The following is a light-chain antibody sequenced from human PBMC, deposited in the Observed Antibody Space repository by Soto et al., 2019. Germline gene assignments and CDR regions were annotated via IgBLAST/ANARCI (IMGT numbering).Light chain of an antibody. CDR2: GAS. V-gene: IGKV3-20*01. J-gene: IGKJ4*01. CDR1: RSASSSF. CDR3: QQYGSSPPLT. Sequence: PGGRATLSFRATRSASSSFSAWYQQKPGQAPRLLIYGASSRATGIPDRFSGSGSGTDFTLTISRLEPEDFAVYYCQQYGSSPPLTFGGGTKVEIK.